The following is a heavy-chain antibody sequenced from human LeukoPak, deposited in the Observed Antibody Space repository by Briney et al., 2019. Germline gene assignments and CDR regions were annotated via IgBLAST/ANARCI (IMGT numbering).Heavy chain of an antibody. V-gene: IGHV3-21*01. Sequence: GGSLRLSCAASGFTFSTYNMNWVRQAPGKGLEWVSSISSGSNYIYYADSVKGRFTISRDNAKNSLYLQMNSLRAEDTAVYYCADDDYWGQGTLVTVSS. CDR3: ADDDY. CDR2: ISSGSNYI. CDR1: GFTFSTYN. J-gene: IGHJ4*02.